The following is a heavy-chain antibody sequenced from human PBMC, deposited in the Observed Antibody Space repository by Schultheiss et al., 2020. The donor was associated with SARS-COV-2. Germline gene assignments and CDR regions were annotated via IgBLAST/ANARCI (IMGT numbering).Heavy chain of an antibody. D-gene: IGHD6-19*01. CDR2: ISYDGSKK. CDR3: VREAGYGMDV. Sequence: GGSLRLSCAVSGFTFSSYAMHWVRQAPGKGLEWVAVISYDGSKKYHADSVRGRFTISRDNSKNTLYLQMNSLRAEDTAVYYCVREAGYGMDVWGQGTTVTVSS. CDR1: GFTFSSYA. V-gene: IGHV3-30*01. J-gene: IGHJ6*02.